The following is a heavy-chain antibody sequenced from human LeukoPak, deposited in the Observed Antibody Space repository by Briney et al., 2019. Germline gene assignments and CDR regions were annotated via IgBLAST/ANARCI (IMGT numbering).Heavy chain of an antibody. D-gene: IGHD6-13*01. CDR2: IHSSGST. Sequence: SEIRSLTCSDSGGSINTYYWSCIRRPAAKGLEWIGRIHSSGSTHYNPSLKSRVTMSLDTSKNQFSLKLTSVTAADTAVYYCARYRSSQGWFDPWGQGTLVTVAS. CDR1: GGSINTYY. J-gene: IGHJ5*02. V-gene: IGHV4-4*07. CDR3: ARYRSSQGWFDP.